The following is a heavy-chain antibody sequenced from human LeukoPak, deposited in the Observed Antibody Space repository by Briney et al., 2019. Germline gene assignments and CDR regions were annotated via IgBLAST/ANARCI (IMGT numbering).Heavy chain of an antibody. V-gene: IGHV3-30*02. CDR2: IRYDGNNK. CDR3: AKLLTGGYNSGQNDY. J-gene: IGHJ4*02. Sequence: GGSLRLSCAASGFTFSSYGMHWVRQAPGKGLEWVAFIRYDGNNKYYADSVKGRLTISRDNSKNTLYLQMNSLRAEDTAVYYCAKLLTGGYNSGQNDYWGQGILVTVSS. D-gene: IGHD5-18*01. CDR1: GFTFSSYG.